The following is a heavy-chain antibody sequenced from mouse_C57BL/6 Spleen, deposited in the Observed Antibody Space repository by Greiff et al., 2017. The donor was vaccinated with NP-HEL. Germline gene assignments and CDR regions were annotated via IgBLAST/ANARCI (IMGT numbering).Heavy chain of an antibody. V-gene: IGHV5-6*02. CDR3: ARHLGRGYFDV. D-gene: IGHD4-1*01. Sequence: DVMLVESGGDLVKPGGSLKLSCAASGFTFSSYGMSWVRQTPDKRLEWVATISSGGSYTYYPDSVKGRFTISRDNAKNTLYLQMSSLKSEDTAMYYCARHLGRGYFDVWGTGTTVTVSS. CDR1: GFTFSSYG. CDR2: ISSGGSYT. J-gene: IGHJ1*03.